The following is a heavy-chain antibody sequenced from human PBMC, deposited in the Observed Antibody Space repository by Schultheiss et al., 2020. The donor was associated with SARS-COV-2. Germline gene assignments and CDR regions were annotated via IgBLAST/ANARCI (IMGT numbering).Heavy chain of an antibody. CDR2: IYTSGST. CDR1: GGSISSGSYY. CDR3: ARHAAPAWYSSSWGTMDV. J-gene: IGHJ4*02. V-gene: IGHV4-61*02. D-gene: IGHD6-13*01. Sequence: SETLSLTCTVSGGSISSGSYYWSWIRQPAGKGLEWIGRIYTSGSTNYNPSLKSRVTISVDTSKNQFSLKLSSVTAADTAVYYCARHAAPAWYSSSWGTMDVWGQGTLVTVSS.